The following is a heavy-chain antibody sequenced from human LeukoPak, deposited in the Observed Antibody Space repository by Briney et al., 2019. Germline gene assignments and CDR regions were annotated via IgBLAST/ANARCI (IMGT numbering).Heavy chain of an antibody. D-gene: IGHD5-24*01. Sequence: GGSLRLSCAASGFTFSSYAMSWVRQAPGKGLEWVSSISSSSSHIYYADSVKGRFTISRDNAKNSLYLQMNSLRAEDTAVYYCARDWRDGYSFWGQGALVTVSS. CDR2: ISSSSSHI. V-gene: IGHV3-21*01. CDR1: GFTFSSYA. CDR3: ARDWRDGYSF. J-gene: IGHJ4*02.